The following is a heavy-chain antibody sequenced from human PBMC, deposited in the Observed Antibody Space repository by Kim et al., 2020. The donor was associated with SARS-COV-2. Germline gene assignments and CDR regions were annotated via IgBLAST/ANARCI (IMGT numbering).Heavy chain of an antibody. Sequence: ASVKVSCKASGYTFTSYGISWVRQAPGQGLEWMGWISAYNGNTNYAQKLQGRVTMTTDTSTSTAYMELRSLRSDDTAVYYCARLSGGGYCSSTSCYYGEFDYWGQGTLVTVSS. J-gene: IGHJ4*02. CDR1: GYTFTSYG. CDR2: ISAYNGNT. V-gene: IGHV1-18*04. CDR3: ARLSGGGYCSSTSCYYGEFDY. D-gene: IGHD2-2*01.